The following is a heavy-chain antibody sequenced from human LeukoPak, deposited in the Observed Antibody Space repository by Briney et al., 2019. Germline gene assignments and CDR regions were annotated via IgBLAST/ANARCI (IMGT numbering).Heavy chain of an antibody. CDR2: IYIGGGT. V-gene: IGHV3-53*01. J-gene: IGHJ6*04. CDR3: ANQASATMVRGRPYYYYGMDV. CDR1: GFTVSSNY. Sequence: PGGSLRLSCAASGFTVSSNYMTWVCQAPGKGLEWVSVIYIGGGTYYADSVKVRFTISRDNSKNALYLKMNSLRAEDTAVYYCANQASATMVRGRPYYYYGMDVWGKGTTVTVSS. D-gene: IGHD3-10*01.